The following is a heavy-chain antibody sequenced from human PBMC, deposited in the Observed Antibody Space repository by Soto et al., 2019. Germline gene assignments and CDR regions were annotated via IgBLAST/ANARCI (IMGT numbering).Heavy chain of an antibody. CDR1: GGSFSGYS. J-gene: IGHJ4*02. CDR2: INHSGST. V-gene: IGHV4-34*01. Sequence: SETLSLTCAVYGGSFSGYSWNWIRQPPGKGLEWIGGINHSGSTNYNPSLQSRVTISADTSKNQFSLKLSSVTAADTAVYYCARSKYSSPSGLDYWGQGTLVTVSS. CDR3: ARSKYSSPSGLDY. D-gene: IGHD6-6*01.